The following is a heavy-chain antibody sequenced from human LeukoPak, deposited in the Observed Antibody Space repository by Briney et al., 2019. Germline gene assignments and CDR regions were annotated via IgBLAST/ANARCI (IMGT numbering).Heavy chain of an antibody. Sequence: PGGSLRLSCAASGFTFSSYWMHWVRQVPGKGLLWVSRINSDGSSTSYADSVRGRFTISRDNAKNTLYLQMNSLRAEDTAVYYCARAITYYDSSGYGNYWGQGTLVTVSS. J-gene: IGHJ4*02. CDR3: ARAITYYDSSGYGNY. CDR2: INSDGSST. V-gene: IGHV3-74*01. CDR1: GFTFSSYW. D-gene: IGHD3-22*01.